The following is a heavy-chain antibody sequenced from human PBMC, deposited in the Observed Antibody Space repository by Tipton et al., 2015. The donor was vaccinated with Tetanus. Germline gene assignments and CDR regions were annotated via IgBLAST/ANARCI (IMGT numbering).Heavy chain of an antibody. D-gene: IGHD3-3*01. CDR2: IDPRDSQA. Sequence: QLVQSGADVKKPGESLKISCQISGYNFSHYSIGWVRQMPGKGLEWVGIIDPRDSQAKYGPSFQGHVIISADKSISTTFLHWGSLTASDTAIYYCARRRSAVLSGGYHWYFDLWGRGTMVTVSS. CDR3: ARRRSAVLSGGYHWYFDL. CDR1: GYNFSHYS. J-gene: IGHJ2*01. V-gene: IGHV5-51*01.